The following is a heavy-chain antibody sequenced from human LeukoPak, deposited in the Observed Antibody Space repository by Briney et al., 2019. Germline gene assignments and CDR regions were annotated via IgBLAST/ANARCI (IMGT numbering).Heavy chain of an antibody. CDR1: GFTFSSYW. CDR2: IDPDASAS. D-gene: IGHD4-23*01. CDR3: AGVRAGGNRAFDV. J-gene: IGHJ3*01. V-gene: IGHV3-74*01. Sequence: GGSLRLSCAASGFTFSSYWMHWVRQVPGEGLVWVSRIDPDASASTYADSVKGRFTISRDNAKNTLWPQMNSLRADDTAVYYCAGVRAGGNRAFDVWGQGTVVAVSS.